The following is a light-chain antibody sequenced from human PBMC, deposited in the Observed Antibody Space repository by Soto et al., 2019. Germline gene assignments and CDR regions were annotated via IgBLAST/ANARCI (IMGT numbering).Light chain of an antibody. CDR3: QQYGSSPRT. CDR1: QSVSSSY. CDR2: GAS. J-gene: IGKJ1*01. Sequence: EIVLTQSPGPLSLSPGERATLSCRASQSVSSSYLAWYQQKPGQAPRLLIYGASSRATGIPDRFSGSGSGTDFTLTISSLEPEDYAVYYWQQYGSSPRTFGQGTKVEIK. V-gene: IGKV3-20*01.